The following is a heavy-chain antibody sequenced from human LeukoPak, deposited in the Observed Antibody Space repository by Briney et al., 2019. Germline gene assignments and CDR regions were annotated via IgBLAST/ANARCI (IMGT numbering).Heavy chain of an antibody. CDR3: AKLEGQANYYYYYMDV. D-gene: IGHD5-24*01. CDR1: GFTFSSYS. J-gene: IGHJ6*03. V-gene: IGHV3-23*01. CDR2: ISGRGVNT. Sequence: GGSLRLSCAASGFTFSSYSMNWVRQAPGKGLEWVSTISGRGVNTYYADSVKGRFTISRDNSKNTLYLQMNSLRAEDTAVYYCAKLEGQANYYYYYMDVWGKGTTVTVSS.